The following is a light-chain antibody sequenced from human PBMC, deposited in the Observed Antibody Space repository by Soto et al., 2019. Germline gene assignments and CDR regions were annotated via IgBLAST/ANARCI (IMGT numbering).Light chain of an antibody. J-gene: IGKJ4*01. CDR1: QSIGRN. CDR2: GAS. CDR3: QQYNTWPLT. Sequence: EIVMTQSPATLSVSPGEGATLSCRASQSIGRNLAWYHQKPGQAPRLLIYGASLRATGIPARFSGSGSGTEFTLTISRLQAEDFAVYSCQQYNTWPLTFGGGTKVEI. V-gene: IGKV3-15*01.